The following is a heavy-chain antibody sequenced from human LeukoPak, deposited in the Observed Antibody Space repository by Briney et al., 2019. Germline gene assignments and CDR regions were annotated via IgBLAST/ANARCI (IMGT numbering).Heavy chain of an antibody. D-gene: IGHD1-1*01. CDR2: ISSSGSTI. CDR1: GFTFSSYE. Sequence: GGSLRLSCAASGFTFSSYEMNWVRQAPGKGLEWVSYISSSGSTIYYANSVKGRFTISRDNAKNSLYLQMNSLRAEDTAVYYCARDNRDVETGAFDIWGQGTMVTVSS. V-gene: IGHV3-48*03. J-gene: IGHJ3*02. CDR3: ARDNRDVETGAFDI.